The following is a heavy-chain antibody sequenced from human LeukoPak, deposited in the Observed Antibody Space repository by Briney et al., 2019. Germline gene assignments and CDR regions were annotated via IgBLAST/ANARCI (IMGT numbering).Heavy chain of an antibody. CDR1: GFTFSNAW. D-gene: IGHD2-15*01. J-gene: IGHJ5*02. Sequence: TGGSLRLSCAASGFTFSNAWMSWVRQAPGKGLEWVGRIKSKTDGGTTDYAAPVKGRFTISRDDSKNTLYLQMNSLKTEDTAVYYRTTGGPIVVVVAATLNWFDPWGQGTLVTVSS. V-gene: IGHV3-15*01. CDR2: IKSKTDGGTT. CDR3: TTGGPIVVVVAATLNWFDP.